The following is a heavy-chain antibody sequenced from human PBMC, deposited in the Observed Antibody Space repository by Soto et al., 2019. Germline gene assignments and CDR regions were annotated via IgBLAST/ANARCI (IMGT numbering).Heavy chain of an antibody. CDR3: ARDWNEDGMDV. V-gene: IGHV4-59*01. J-gene: IGHJ6*02. CDR2: IYYSGST. Sequence: QVQLQESGPGLVKPSETLSLTCTVSGGSISSYYWSWIRQPPGKGLEWIGYIYYSGSTNYKPSVKSRVTTSVDTSKNQCSLKLSSVTAADTAVYYCARDWNEDGMDVWGQGTTVTVSS. D-gene: IGHD1-1*01. CDR1: GGSISSYY.